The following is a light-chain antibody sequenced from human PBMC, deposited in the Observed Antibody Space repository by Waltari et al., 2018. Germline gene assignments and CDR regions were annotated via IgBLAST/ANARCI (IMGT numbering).Light chain of an antibody. J-gene: IGLJ2*01. V-gene: IGLV3-1*01. Sequence: SYELTQPPSVSVSPGQTATITCSADQLGDKFVAWYQQKSGQSPVLVLYQDMKRPSGIHERVSGSNSGKTATLTISGTQVDDEADFYCQAWDTTIVVFGGGTKLTVL. CDR3: QAWDTTIVV. CDR2: QDM. CDR1: QLGDKF.